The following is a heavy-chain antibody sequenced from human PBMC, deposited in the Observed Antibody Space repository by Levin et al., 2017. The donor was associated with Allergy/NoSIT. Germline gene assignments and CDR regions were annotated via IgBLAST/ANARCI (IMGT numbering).Heavy chain of an antibody. Sequence: SETLSLTCAVYGGSFSGYYWSWIRQPPGKGLEWIGEINHSGSTNYNPSLKSRVTISVDTSKNQFSLKLSSVTAADTAVYYCARYYDSSGYYSSSDYWGQGTLVTVSS. J-gene: IGHJ4*02. D-gene: IGHD3-22*01. V-gene: IGHV4-34*01. CDR3: ARYYDSSGYYSSSDY. CDR1: GGSFSGYY. CDR2: INHSGST.